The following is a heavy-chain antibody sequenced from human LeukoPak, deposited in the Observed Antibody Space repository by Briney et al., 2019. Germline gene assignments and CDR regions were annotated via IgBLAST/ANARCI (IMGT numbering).Heavy chain of an antibody. CDR1: GFTFSTYS. CDR3: AELGITMIGGV. CDR2: ISLSSTAI. Sequence: PGGSLRLSCEASGFTFSTYSMNWVRQAPGKGLEWVSYISLSSTAIYYADSVKGRFTVSRDNAKNSLYLQMNSLRAEDTAVYYCAELGITMIGGVWGKGTTVTISS. V-gene: IGHV3-48*04. J-gene: IGHJ6*04. D-gene: IGHD3-10*02.